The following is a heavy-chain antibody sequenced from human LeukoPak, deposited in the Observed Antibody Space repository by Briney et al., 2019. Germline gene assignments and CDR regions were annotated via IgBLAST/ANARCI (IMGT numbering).Heavy chain of an antibody. V-gene: IGHV4-4*07. J-gene: IGHJ3*02. CDR3: ARGVIGRYCSGGSCYSAAFDI. Sequence: GTLRLSCAASGFSFRSHGMNWIRQPAGKGLEWIGRIYTSGSTNYNPSLKSRVTMSVDTSKNQFSLKLSSVTAADTAVYYCARGVIGRYCSGGSCYSAAFDIWGQGTMVTVSS. CDR2: IYTSGST. D-gene: IGHD2-15*01. CDR1: GFSFRSHG.